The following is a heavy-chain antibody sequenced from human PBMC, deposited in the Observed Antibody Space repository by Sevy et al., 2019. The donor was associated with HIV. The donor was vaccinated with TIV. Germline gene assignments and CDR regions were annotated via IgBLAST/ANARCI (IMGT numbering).Heavy chain of an antibody. CDR1: GFTFSSYS. CDR3: AREGTSVPAATELFDY. Sequence: GGSLRLSCAASGFTFSSYSMNWVRQAPGKGLEWVSSISSSSSYIYYADSVKGRFTISRDNAKNSLYLQMNSLRAEDTAVYYCAREGTSVPAATELFDYWGQGTLVTVSS. J-gene: IGHJ4*02. V-gene: IGHV3-21*01. D-gene: IGHD2-2*01. CDR2: ISSSSSYI.